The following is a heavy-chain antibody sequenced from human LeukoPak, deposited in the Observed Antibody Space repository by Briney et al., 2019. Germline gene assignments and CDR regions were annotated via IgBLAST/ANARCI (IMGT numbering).Heavy chain of an antibody. CDR1: GFTFSSYA. CDR2: ISSSGSTI. V-gene: IGHV3-48*04. D-gene: IGHD2-15*01. J-gene: IGHJ4*02. CDR3: ASQWSGFDY. Sequence: GRSLRLSCAASGFTFSSYAMHWVRQAPGKGLEWVSYISSSGSTIYYADSVKGRFTISRDNAKNSLYLRMNSLRAEDTAVYYCASQWSGFDYWGQGTLVTVSS.